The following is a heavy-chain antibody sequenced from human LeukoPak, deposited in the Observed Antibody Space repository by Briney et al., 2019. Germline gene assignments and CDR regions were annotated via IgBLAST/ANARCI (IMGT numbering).Heavy chain of an antibody. CDR2: ISAYNGNT. D-gene: IGHD2-15*01. V-gene: IGHV1-18*01. CDR1: GYTFTSYG. CDR3: ASPLRMGGSCYSSSWAFEI. J-gene: IGHJ3*02. Sequence: ASVKVSCKASGYTFTSYGISWVRQAPGQGLEWMGWISAYNGNTNYAQKLQGRVTMTTDTSTSTAYMELRSLRSDDTAVYYCASPLRMGGSCYSSSWAFEIWGQGTMVNDSS.